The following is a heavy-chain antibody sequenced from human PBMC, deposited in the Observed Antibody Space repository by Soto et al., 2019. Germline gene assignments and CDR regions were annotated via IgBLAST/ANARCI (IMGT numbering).Heavy chain of an antibody. D-gene: IGHD2-2*02. V-gene: IGHV3-9*01. CDR3: AKDKGQDYNYYGMDV. CDR2: ISWNSGSI. J-gene: IGHJ6*02. Sequence: EVQLVESGGGLVQPGRSLRLSCAASGFTFEDYAMHWVRQAPGKGLEWVSGISWNSGSIGYADSVKGRFTISRDNAKYSLYLQMNSLRAEDTALYYCAKDKGQDYNYYGMDVWGQGTTVTVSS. CDR1: GFTFEDYA.